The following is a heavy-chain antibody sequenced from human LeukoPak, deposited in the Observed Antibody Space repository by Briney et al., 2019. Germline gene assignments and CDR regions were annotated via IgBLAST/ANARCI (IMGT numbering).Heavy chain of an antibody. Sequence: PSETLSLTCSVSGGSISSSYWGWIRQPPGKGLEWIGYIHYSGSTNYNPSLKSRVTISLDSSKNQFSLKLSSVTAAGTAVYYCARYHSIKVTFDYWGQGTLVTVSS. CDR3: ARYHSIKVTFDY. J-gene: IGHJ4*02. CDR1: GGSISSSY. V-gene: IGHV4-59*01. CDR2: IHYSGST. D-gene: IGHD5-24*01.